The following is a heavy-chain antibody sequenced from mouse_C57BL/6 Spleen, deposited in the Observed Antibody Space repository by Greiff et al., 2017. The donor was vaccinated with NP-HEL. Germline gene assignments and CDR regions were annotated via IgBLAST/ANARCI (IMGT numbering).Heavy chain of an antibody. V-gene: IGHV1-72*01. Sequence: QVQLQQPGAELVKPGASVKLSCKASRYTFTSYWMHWVKQRPGRGLEWIGRIDPNSGGTKYNEKFKSKATLTVDKPSSTAYMQLSSLTSEDSAVYYCARSKGNDYLSYWYFDVWGTGTTVTVSS. CDR3: ARSKGNDYLSYWYFDV. J-gene: IGHJ1*03. CDR1: RYTFTSYW. D-gene: IGHD2-4*01. CDR2: IDPNSGGT.